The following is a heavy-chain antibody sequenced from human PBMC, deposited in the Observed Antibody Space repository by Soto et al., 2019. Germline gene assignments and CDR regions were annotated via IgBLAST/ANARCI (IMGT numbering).Heavy chain of an antibody. Sequence: PGGSLRLSCVTSGFTFTKYSMNWVRQAPGKGLEWVSYISYSGETKYYADSLKGRYAISRDDAKNSVYLQMNSLRDEDTAFYYCVRRVVVVVGSTAENFDHWGQGTLVTVSS. D-gene: IGHD2-15*01. J-gene: IGHJ4*02. CDR1: GFTFTKYS. CDR2: ISYSGETK. V-gene: IGHV3-48*02. CDR3: VRRVVVVVGSTAENFDH.